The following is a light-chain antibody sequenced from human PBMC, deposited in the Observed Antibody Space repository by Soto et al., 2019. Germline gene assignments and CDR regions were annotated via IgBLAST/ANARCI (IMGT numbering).Light chain of an antibody. CDR2: EVS. V-gene: IGLV2-14*01. Sequence: QSALTQPASVSGSPGQSITIYCTGTRSDVGGYNYVSWYQQHPGKAPKHIIYEVSNRPSGVSNRFSGSKSGNTASLTISGLQAEDEADYSCSSYTSSSTRVFGTGIKLTVL. CDR3: SSYTSSSTRV. CDR1: RSDVGGYNY. J-gene: IGLJ1*01.